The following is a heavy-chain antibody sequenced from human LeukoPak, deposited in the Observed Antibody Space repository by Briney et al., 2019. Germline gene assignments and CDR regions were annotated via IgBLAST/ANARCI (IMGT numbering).Heavy chain of an antibody. CDR3: ARGIIVVRGVLRYGMDV. V-gene: IGHV1-46*01. D-gene: IGHD3-10*01. J-gene: IGHJ6*02. Sequence: GASVKVSCKASGYTFSNYHMHWVRQAPGQGPEWMGIINPKDGSTYYAQKFQGRVTMTRDTSTSIVYMHLSSLRSEDTAVYYCARGIIVVRGVLRYGMDVWGQGTTVTVSS. CDR2: INPKDGST. CDR1: GYTFSNYH.